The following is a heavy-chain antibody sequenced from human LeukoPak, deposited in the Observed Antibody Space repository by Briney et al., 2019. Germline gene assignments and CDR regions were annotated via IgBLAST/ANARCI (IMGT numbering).Heavy chain of an antibody. V-gene: IGHV4-59*01. Sequence: SETLSLTCTVSGGSISSYYWSWIRQPPGKGLEWIGYIYYSGSTNYNPSLKSRVTISVDTSKNQFSLKLSSVTAADTAVYYWARDRMGGNWFDPWGQGTLVTVSS. CDR1: GGSISSYY. CDR2: IYYSGST. CDR3: ARDRMGGNWFDP. J-gene: IGHJ5*02. D-gene: IGHD3-16*01.